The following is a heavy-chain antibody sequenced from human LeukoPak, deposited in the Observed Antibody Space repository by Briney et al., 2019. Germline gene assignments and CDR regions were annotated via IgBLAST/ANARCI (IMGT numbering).Heavy chain of an antibody. CDR1: GHSISTGYY. V-gene: IGHV4-34*01. Sequence: SETLSLTCAVSGHSISTGYYWGWIRQPPGKGLEWIGEINHSGSTNYNPSLKSRVTISVDTSKNQFSLKLSSVTAADTAVYYCARGGANGPRYFDRLSLSGLAARGAFDIWGQGTMVTVSS. D-gene: IGHD3-9*01. CDR3: ARGGANGPRYFDRLSLSGLAARGAFDI. CDR2: INHSGST. J-gene: IGHJ3*02.